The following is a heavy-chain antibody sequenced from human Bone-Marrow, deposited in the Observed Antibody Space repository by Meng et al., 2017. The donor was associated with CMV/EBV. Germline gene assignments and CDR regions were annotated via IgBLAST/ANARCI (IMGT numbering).Heavy chain of an antibody. CDR1: GFTFGDYA. CDR2: IRSKAYGGTT. Sequence: SLKISCTASGFTFGDYAMSWVRQAPGKGLEWVGFIRSKAYGGTTEYAASVKGRFTISRDDSKSIAYLQMNSLKTEDTAVYYCTRAPLRGSGYYNYYYYGMDVWGQGTTVTVSS. CDR3: TRAPLRGSGYYNYYYYGMDV. V-gene: IGHV3-49*04. J-gene: IGHJ6*02. D-gene: IGHD3-3*01.